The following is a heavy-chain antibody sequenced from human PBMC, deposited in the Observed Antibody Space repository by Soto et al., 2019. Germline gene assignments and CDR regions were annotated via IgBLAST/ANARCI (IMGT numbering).Heavy chain of an antibody. J-gene: IGHJ6*03. V-gene: IGHV6-1*01. CDR1: GGNVSSNSAA. Sequence: QVHSLTCAISGGNVSSNSAAWNLIRLSPSRGLEWLARTYYRSRWYNDYAVSVRSRITVNPDTSKNQFSLQLTSVTPEDTAVYYCAGTTSHQWYYMDVWGKGTTVTVSS. D-gene: IGHD1-7*01. CDR3: AGTTSHQWYYMDV. CDR2: TYYRSRWYN.